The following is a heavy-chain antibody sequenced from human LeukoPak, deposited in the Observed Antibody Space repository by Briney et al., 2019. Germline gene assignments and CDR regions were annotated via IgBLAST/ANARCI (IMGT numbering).Heavy chain of an antibody. CDR3: AREIEPNPLLLWFGESRGAFDI. V-gene: IGHV3-7*01. Sequence: GGSLRLSCAASGFTFSSYAMSWVRQAPGKGLEWVANIKQDGSEKYYVDSVKGRFTISRDNAKNSLYLQMNSLRAEDTAVYYCAREIEPNPLLLWFGESRGAFDIWGQGTMVTVSS. D-gene: IGHD3-10*01. CDR1: GFTFSSYA. CDR2: IKQDGSEK. J-gene: IGHJ3*02.